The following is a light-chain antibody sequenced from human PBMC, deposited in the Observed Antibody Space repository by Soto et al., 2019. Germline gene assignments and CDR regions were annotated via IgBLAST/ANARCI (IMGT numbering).Light chain of an antibody. J-gene: IGKJ5*01. CDR3: QQYNNWPPIT. CDR2: GAS. Sequence: EIVMPQSPTTLSVSPGERSTLSCIASQRVSSNVAWYQQKPGQAPRLLIYGASTRATGIPDRFSGSGSGTEFTLTISSLQSEDFAVYYCQQYNNWPPITFGQGTRLEIK. V-gene: IGKV3-15*01. CDR1: QRVSSN.